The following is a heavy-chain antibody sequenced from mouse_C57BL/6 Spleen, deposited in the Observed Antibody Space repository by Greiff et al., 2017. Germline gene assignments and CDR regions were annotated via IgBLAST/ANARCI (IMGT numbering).Heavy chain of an antibody. Sequence: EVKLQESGPGLVKPSQSLSLTCSVTGYSITSGYYWNWIRQFPGNKLEWMGYISYDGSNKYNPSLKNRISITRDTSKNQFFLKLNSVTTEDTATYYCARGGYYGSSPYYFDYWGQGTTLTVSS. J-gene: IGHJ2*01. D-gene: IGHD1-1*01. V-gene: IGHV3-6*01. CDR2: ISYDGSN. CDR1: GYSITSGYY. CDR3: ARGGYYGSSPYYFDY.